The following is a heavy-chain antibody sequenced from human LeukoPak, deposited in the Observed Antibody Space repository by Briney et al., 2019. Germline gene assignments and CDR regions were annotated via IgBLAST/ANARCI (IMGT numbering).Heavy chain of an antibody. D-gene: IGHD3-10*01. V-gene: IGHV4-39*01. CDR3: ARVRGFGAARNWFDP. Sequence: PSETLSLTCTVSGGSISSRNYYWGWVRQSPGKGLEWIGSIYYSGNTYYNPSLRSRVTVSKDTSKNQFSLKLSSVTAADTAVYYCARVRGFGAARNWFDPWGQGTLVTVSS. CDR1: GGSISSRNYY. CDR2: IYYSGNT. J-gene: IGHJ5*02.